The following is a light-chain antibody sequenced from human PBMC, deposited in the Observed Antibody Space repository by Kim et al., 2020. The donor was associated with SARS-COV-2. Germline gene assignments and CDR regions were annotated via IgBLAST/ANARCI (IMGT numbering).Light chain of an antibody. Sequence: ALGQTVRITCQGDRLRSYYASWYQQKPGQAPVLVIYGKNNRPSGIPDRFSGSSSGNTASLTITGAQAEDEADYYCNSRHSSGNHWVFGGGTKLTVL. CDR1: RLRSYY. V-gene: IGLV3-19*01. CDR2: GKN. J-gene: IGLJ3*02. CDR3: NSRHSSGNHWV.